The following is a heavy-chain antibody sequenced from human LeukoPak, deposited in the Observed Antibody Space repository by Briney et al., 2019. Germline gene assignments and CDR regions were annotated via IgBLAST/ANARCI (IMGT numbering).Heavy chain of an antibody. D-gene: IGHD2-21*02. J-gene: IGHJ3*02. Sequence: PGWSLRLSCAASGFTFSSYGMHWVRQAPGKGLEWVAVIWYDGSNKYYADSVKGRFTISRDNSKNTLYLQMNSLRAEDTAVYYCARDQSPYCGGDCFGSRPSSAFDIWGQGTMVTVSS. V-gene: IGHV3-33*01. CDR1: GFTFSSYG. CDR3: ARDQSPYCGGDCFGSRPSSAFDI. CDR2: IWYDGSNK.